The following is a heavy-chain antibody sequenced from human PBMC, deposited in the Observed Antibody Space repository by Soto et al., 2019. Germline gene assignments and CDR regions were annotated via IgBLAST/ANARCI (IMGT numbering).Heavy chain of an antibody. V-gene: IGHV1-69*01. J-gene: IGHJ4*02. Sequence: QVQLVQSGAEVKKPGSSVKVSCKASGGTFSSYAISWVRQAPGQGLEWMGGIIPIFGTANYAQKFQGRVTITADESTSTAYMELSSLRSEDTAVYYCASWAEDEPEGIAAVGTDYWGQGTLVTVSS. CDR2: IIPIFGTA. D-gene: IGHD6-13*01. CDR1: GGTFSSYA. CDR3: ASWAEDEPEGIAAVGTDY.